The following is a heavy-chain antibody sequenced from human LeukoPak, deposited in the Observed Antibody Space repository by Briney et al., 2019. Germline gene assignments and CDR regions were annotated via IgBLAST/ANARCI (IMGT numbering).Heavy chain of an antibody. J-gene: IGHJ6*02. CDR2: ISYDGSNK. Sequence: GGSLRLSCAASGFTFSSYAIHWVRQAPGKGLEWVAVISYDGSNKYYADSVKGRFTISRDNSKNTLYLQMNSLRAEDTAVYYCARDWVVAATSDYYYGMDVWGQGTTVTVSS. CDR1: GFTFSSYA. D-gene: IGHD2-15*01. CDR3: ARDWVVAATSDYYYGMDV. V-gene: IGHV3-30-3*01.